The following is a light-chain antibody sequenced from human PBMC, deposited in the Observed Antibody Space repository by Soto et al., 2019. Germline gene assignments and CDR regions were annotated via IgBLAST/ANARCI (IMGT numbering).Light chain of an antibody. CDR1: QSVSSSY. Sequence: EIVLTQSPGTLSLSPGERATLSCRASQSVSSSYLAWYQQKPGQAPRLLIYGASSRATGIPDRFSGSGSGTDFTLTISRLEPVDFAVYFCQQYGTSPPYTFGQGTKVDIK. CDR3: QQYGTSPPYT. CDR2: GAS. V-gene: IGKV3-20*01. J-gene: IGKJ2*01.